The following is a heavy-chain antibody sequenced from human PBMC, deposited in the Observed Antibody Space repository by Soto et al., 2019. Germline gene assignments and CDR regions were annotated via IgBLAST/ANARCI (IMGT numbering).Heavy chain of an antibody. CDR3: ARVGQGRYYFDY. V-gene: IGHV3-74*01. Sequence: EVHLVESGGGLVQPGGSLRLSCAGSGFTFSTYWMHWVRQVPGKGLVWVSRINSDGSTTSYADSVKGRFTISRDNAKDMLYLQMNSLRAEDTAVYYCARVGQGRYYFDYWGQGTLVTVSS. CDR1: GFTFSTYW. CDR2: INSDGSTT. J-gene: IGHJ4*02.